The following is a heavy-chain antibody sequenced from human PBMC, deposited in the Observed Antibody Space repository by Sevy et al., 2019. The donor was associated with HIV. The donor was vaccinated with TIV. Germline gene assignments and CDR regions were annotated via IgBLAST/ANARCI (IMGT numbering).Heavy chain of an antibody. CDR2: IRSRGTTI. Sequence: GGSLRLSCAASGFRFTSYEINWVRQAPVKGLEWVSYIRSRGTTIDYADSVKGRFTISRDNAKNSPFLQMNSLRADDTAVYYCARTGIGISGLTGAMDVWGQGTTVTVSS. J-gene: IGHJ6*02. CDR3: ARTGIGISGLTGAMDV. CDR1: GFRFTSYE. V-gene: IGHV3-48*03. D-gene: IGHD2-15*01.